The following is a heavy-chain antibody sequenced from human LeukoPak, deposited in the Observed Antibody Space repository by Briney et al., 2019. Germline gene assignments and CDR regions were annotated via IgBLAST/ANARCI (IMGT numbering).Heavy chain of an antibody. CDR1: GDSTSSGDYY. CDR3: ARGIVTGTTNWFDP. V-gene: IGHV4-61*02. D-gene: IGHD1-20*01. Sequence: SETLSLTCTVSGDSTSSGDYYWSWIRQPAGKGLEWIGRISSSGSTNYNPSLKSRVTISVDTSKNQFSLKLSSVTAADTAVYFCARGIVTGTTNWFDPWGQGTLVTVSS. J-gene: IGHJ5*02. CDR2: ISSSGST.